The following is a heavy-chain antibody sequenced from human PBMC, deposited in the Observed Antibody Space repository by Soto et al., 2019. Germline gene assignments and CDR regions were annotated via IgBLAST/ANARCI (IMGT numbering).Heavy chain of an antibody. CDR1: GGTFSSYA. V-gene: IGHV1-69*13. J-gene: IGHJ3*02. CDR3: AREAGYSGYDMRAFDI. Sequence: SVKVSCKASGGTFSSYAISWVRQAPGQGLEWMGGIIPIFGTANYAQKFQGRVTITADESTSTAYMELSSLRSEDTAVYYCAREAGYSGYDMRAFDIWGQGTMVTVSS. CDR2: IIPIFGTA. D-gene: IGHD5-12*01.